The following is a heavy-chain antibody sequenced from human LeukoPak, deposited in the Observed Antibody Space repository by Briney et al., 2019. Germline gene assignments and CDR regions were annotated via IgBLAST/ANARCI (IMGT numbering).Heavy chain of an antibody. CDR2: IYHSGST. V-gene: IGHV4-4*02. CDR3: ARTGIAVAGYYYYYMDV. D-gene: IGHD6-19*01. CDR1: GGSISSSNW. J-gene: IGHJ6*03. Sequence: SETLSLTCAVSGGSISSSNWWSWVRQPPGKGLEWIGEIYHSGSTNYNPSLKSRVTISVDKSKNQFSLKLSSVTAADTAVYYCARTGIAVAGYYYYYMDVWGKGTTVTVSS.